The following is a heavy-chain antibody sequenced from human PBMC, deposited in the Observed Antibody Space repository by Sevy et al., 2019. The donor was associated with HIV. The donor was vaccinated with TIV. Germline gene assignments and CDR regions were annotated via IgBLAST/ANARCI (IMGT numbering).Heavy chain of an antibody. D-gene: IGHD3-22*01. J-gene: IGHJ4*02. Sequence: ASVKVSCRVSGYTLTKLAMHWFRQAPGKGLEWMGSFDPEDDETIYAQKFQGRVMMTEDTSTDTAYMELSSLRSEDTAVYYCATTKDYYESSGSPFDSWGQGTLVTVSS. CDR1: GYTLTKLA. V-gene: IGHV1-24*01. CDR2: FDPEDDET. CDR3: ATTKDYYESSGSPFDS.